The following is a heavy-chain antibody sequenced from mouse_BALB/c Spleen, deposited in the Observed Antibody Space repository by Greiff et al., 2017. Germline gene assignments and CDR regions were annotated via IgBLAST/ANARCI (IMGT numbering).Heavy chain of an antibody. CDR3: ARDGNDVAWFAY. Sequence: EVQLQQSGAELVKPGASVKLSCTASGFNIKDTYMHWVKQRPEQGLEWIGRIDPANGNTKYDPKFQGKATITADTSSTTAYLQRSSLTSEDTAFYYCARDGNDVAWFAYWGQGTLVTVSA. D-gene: IGHD2-2*01. J-gene: IGHJ3*01. V-gene: IGHV14-3*02. CDR1: GFNIKDTY. CDR2: IDPANGNT.